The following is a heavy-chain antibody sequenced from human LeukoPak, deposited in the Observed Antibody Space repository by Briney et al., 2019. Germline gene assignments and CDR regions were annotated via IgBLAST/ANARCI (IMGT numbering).Heavy chain of an antibody. CDR2: IYYSGST. J-gene: IGHJ5*02. V-gene: IGHV4-39*01. CDR1: GGSISSSSYY. D-gene: IGHD2-15*01. Sequence: SETLSLTCTVSGGSISSSSYYWGWIRQRPGKGLEWIGSIYYSGSTYYNPSLKSRVTISVDTSKNQFSLKLSSVTAADTAVYYCARQRPLIVVVVAANWFDPWGQGTLVTVSS. CDR3: ARQRPLIVVVVAANWFDP.